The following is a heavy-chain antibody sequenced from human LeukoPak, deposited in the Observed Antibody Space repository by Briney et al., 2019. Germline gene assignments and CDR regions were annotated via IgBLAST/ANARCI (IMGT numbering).Heavy chain of an antibody. Sequence: AGGSLSLFCAASGFTFDDYGMSWVRQAPGKGLEWVSGINWNGGSTGYADSVKGRFTISRDNAKNSLYLQVSSLRAEDTAWYYCARGQNYYGSGSQTFDIWGQGPMVTVSS. V-gene: IGHV3-20*04. CDR1: GFTFDDYG. CDR3: ARGQNYYGSGSQTFDI. CDR2: INWNGGST. J-gene: IGHJ3*02. D-gene: IGHD3-10*01.